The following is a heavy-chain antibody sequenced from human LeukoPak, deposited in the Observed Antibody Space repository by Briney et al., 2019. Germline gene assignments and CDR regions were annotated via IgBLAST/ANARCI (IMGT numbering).Heavy chain of an antibody. J-gene: IGHJ4*02. CDR2: INPNSGGT. CDR3: ARPYSSSWYAFGY. CDR1: GHTFTGYY. D-gene: IGHD6-13*01. Sequence: GASVKVSCTASGHTFTGYYMHWVRQAPGQGLEWMGWINPNSGGTNYAQKFQGRVTMTRDTSISTAYMELSRLRSDDTAVYYCARPYSSSWYAFGYWGQGTLVTVSS. V-gene: IGHV1-2*02.